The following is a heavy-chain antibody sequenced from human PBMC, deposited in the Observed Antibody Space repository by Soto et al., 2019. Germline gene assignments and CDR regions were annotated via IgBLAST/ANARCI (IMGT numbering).Heavy chain of an antibody. J-gene: IGHJ4*02. CDR2: ISHSGST. Sequence: SETLSLTCAVSADSINISHWWNWVLQPPGKGLEWIGQISHSGSTNYNPSLTSRVTISVDKSKNHFSLKLTSVTAADTAVYYCAARHFWSGPWTHTRLDYWGQGTLVTVSS. CDR3: AARHFWSGPWTHTRLDY. V-gene: IGHV4-4*02. D-gene: IGHD3-3*02. CDR1: ADSINISHW.